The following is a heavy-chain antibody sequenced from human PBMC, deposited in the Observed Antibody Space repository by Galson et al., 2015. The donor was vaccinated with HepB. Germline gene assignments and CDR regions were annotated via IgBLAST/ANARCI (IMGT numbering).Heavy chain of an antibody. V-gene: IGHV5-10-1*01. CDR3: ARSHWFGESPGY. CDR2: IDPSDSYT. D-gene: IGHD3-10*01. J-gene: IGHJ4*02. CDR1: GYSFTSYW. Sequence: QSGAEVKKPGESLKISCKGSGYSFTSYWIGWVRQMPGKGLEWMGRIDPSDSYTNYSPSFQGHVTISADKSISTAYLQWSSLKASDTAMYYCARSHWFGESPGYWGQGTLVTVSS.